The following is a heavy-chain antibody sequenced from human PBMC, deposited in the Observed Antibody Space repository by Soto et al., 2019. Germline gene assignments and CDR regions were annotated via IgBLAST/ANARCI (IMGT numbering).Heavy chain of an antibody. CDR1: GGSISSSSYY. CDR2: IYYSGST. D-gene: IGHD3-16*01. CDR3: ASLTPRNNWFDP. J-gene: IGHJ5*02. V-gene: IGHV4-39*07. Sequence: SETLSLTCTVSGGSISSSSYYWGWIRQPPGKGLEWIGSIYYSGSTYYNPSLKSRVTISVDTSKNQFSLKLSSVTAADTAVYYCASLTPRNNWFDPWGQGTLVTVSS.